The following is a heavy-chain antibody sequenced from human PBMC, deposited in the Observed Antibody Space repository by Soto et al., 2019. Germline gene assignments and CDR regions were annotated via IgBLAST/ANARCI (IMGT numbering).Heavy chain of an antibody. Sequence: SETLSLTCSVSGGSINGSYWSWIRQSPGKGLEWLGYVYYTGSTNYSPSLRSRVSISVDTSKNEFSLRLSFVTAADTAVYFCARSVAVPGAHIDYWGQGTQVTVSS. CDR1: GGSINGSY. D-gene: IGHD6-19*01. CDR2: VYYTGST. V-gene: IGHV4-59*01. CDR3: ARSVAVPGAHIDY. J-gene: IGHJ4*02.